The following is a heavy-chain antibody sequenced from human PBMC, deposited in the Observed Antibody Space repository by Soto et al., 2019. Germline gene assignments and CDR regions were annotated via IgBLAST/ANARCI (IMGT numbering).Heavy chain of an antibody. Sequence: ASVKVSCKASGYTFTSYAMHWVRQAPGQRLEWIGWINAGNGNTKYSQKFQGRVTITRDTSASTAYMELSSLRSEDTAVYYCARENYDILTGRRLMDYYYMDVWGKGTTVTVSS. CDR1: GYTFTSYA. CDR3: ARENYDILTGRRLMDYYYMDV. J-gene: IGHJ6*03. D-gene: IGHD3-9*01. V-gene: IGHV1-3*01. CDR2: INAGNGNT.